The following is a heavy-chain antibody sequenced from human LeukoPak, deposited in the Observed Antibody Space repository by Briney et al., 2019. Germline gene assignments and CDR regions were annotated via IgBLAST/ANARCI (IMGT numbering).Heavy chain of an antibody. CDR2: IKSKTDGGTT. D-gene: IGHD2-15*01. CDR3: TTDGVVVVVAATFDY. CDR1: GFTFSNAW. Sequence: GGSLRLSCAASGFTFSNAWMSWVRQAPGKGLEWVGRIKSKTDGGTTDYAAPVKGRFTISRDDSKNTLYLQMNSLKTEDTAVYYCTTDGVVVVVAATFDYWGQGTLVTVSS. V-gene: IGHV3-15*01. J-gene: IGHJ4*02.